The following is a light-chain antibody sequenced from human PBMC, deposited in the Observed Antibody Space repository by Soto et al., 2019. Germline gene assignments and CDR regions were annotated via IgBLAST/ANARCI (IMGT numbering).Light chain of an antibody. CDR1: QGISSY. CDR3: QQLNSYLSLT. V-gene: IGKV1-9*01. Sequence: IQLTQSPSSLSASVGDRVTITCRASQGISSYLAWYQQKPGKAPKLLIYGASTLQRGVPSRCSGSGSGTDFTLTISSLQPEDFATYYCQQLNSYLSLTFGGGTKVEIK. J-gene: IGKJ4*01. CDR2: GAS.